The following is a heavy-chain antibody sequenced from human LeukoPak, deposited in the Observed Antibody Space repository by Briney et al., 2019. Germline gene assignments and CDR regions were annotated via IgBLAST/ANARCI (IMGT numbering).Heavy chain of an antibody. Sequence: SQTLSLTCTVSGGSISSGSYYWSWIRQPAGKGLEWIGRIYTSGSTNYNPSLKSRVTISVDTSKNQFSLKLSSVTAADTAVYYCAREPTVVVVAAMKLPYYYYMDVWGKGTTVTVSS. CDR1: GGSISSGSYY. D-gene: IGHD2-15*01. V-gene: IGHV4-61*02. CDR3: AREPTVVVVAAMKLPYYYYMDV. J-gene: IGHJ6*03. CDR2: IYTSGST.